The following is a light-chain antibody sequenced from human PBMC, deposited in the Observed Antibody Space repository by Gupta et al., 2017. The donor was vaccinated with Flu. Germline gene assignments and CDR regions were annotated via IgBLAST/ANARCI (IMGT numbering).Light chain of an antibody. V-gene: IGKV3-20*01. CDR1: QTVAGSY. CDR3: QLDGNSPSYT. J-gene: IGKJ2*01. Sequence: EIVLTQSPGSLSLSPGERATLSCRASQTVAGSYLAWYKQQPGQAPRLLIYGASTRATGIPDRFSGSGYGTDFTLTISRREPEDFAVYYCQLDGNSPSYTFGEGTKMEI. CDR2: GAS.